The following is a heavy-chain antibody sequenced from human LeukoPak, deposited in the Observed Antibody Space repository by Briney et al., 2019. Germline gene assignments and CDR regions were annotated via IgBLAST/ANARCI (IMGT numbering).Heavy chain of an antibody. Sequence: GGSLRLSCAASGFTFSSYWMNWVRQAPGKGLEWVANIKPDGSEKNYVDSVKGRFTISRDNAKNSLYLQMNNLRVEDTAVYYCVRDAVADRFSAFDIWGQGTVVTVSS. V-gene: IGHV3-7*01. CDR3: VRDAVADRFSAFDI. J-gene: IGHJ3*02. CDR2: IKPDGSEK. D-gene: IGHD6-19*01. CDR1: GFTFSSYW.